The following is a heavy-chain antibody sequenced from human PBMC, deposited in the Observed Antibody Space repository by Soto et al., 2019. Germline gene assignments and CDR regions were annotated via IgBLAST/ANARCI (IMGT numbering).Heavy chain of an antibody. V-gene: IGHV3-30*18. CDR1: GFTFSSYG. J-gene: IGHJ3*02. CDR3: AKERDRSPDAFDI. CDR2: ISYDGSNK. Sequence: GGSLRLSCAASGFTFSSYGMHWVRQAPGKGLEWVAVISYDGSNKYYADSVKGRFTISRDNSKNTLYLQMNSLRAEDTAVYYCAKERDRSPDAFDIWGQGTMVTVSS.